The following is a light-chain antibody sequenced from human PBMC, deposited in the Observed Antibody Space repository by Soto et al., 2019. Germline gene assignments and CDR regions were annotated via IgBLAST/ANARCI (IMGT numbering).Light chain of an antibody. CDR1: SSNIGNNY. CDR3: GTWDSSLSAGV. CDR2: DNN. Sequence: QSVLTQPPSVSAAPGQKATISCSGSSSNIGNNYVSWYQQLPGTAPKLLIYDNNKRPSGIPDRFSGSKSGTSATLGITGLRTGDEADYYCGTWDSSLSAGVFGGGTKLTVL. V-gene: IGLV1-51*01. J-gene: IGLJ3*02.